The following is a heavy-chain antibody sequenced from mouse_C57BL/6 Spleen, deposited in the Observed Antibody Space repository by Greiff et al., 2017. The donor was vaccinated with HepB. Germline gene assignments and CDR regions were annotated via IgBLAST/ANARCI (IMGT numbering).Heavy chain of an antibody. CDR3: ARRWSDYEGFAY. Sequence: QVTLKESGPGILQSSQTLSLTCSFSGFSLSTSGMGVSWLRQPSGKGLEWLAHIYWDDDKRYHPSLRNRLTISKATSRNQVFLKITSVDTADTATNYCARRWSDYEGFAYWGQGTLVTVSA. V-gene: IGHV8-12*01. CDR2: IYWDDDK. D-gene: IGHD2-4*01. CDR1: GFSLSTSGMG. J-gene: IGHJ3*01.